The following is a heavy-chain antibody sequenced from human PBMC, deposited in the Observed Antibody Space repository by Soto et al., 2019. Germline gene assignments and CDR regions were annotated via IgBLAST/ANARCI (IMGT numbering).Heavy chain of an antibody. CDR1: GYTFTSYY. V-gene: IGHV1-46*01. CDR3: ASDSGYSSILEYYGMDV. Sequence: PSVKVSCKASGYTFTSYYMHWVRQAPGQGLEWMGIINPSGGSTSYAQKFQGRVTMTRDTSTSTVYMELSSLRSEDTAVYYCASDSGYSSILEYYGMDVWGQGTTVTVSS. D-gene: IGHD6-13*01. CDR2: INPSGGST. J-gene: IGHJ6*02.